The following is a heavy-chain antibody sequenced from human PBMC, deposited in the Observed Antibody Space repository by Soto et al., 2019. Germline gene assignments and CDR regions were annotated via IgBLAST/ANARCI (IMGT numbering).Heavy chain of an antibody. CDR2: IKGDESST. J-gene: IGHJ4*02. V-gene: IGHV3-74*01. Sequence: EVQLVESGGGLVQPGGSLRLSCAASGFTFSSYWMHWVRQAPGKGLVWVSRIKGDESSTSYADSVKGRFTISRDNAKNTLYLPMNSLRAEETAVYYCARGGSGTYLLDYWGQGTLVTVSS. CDR1: GFTFSSYW. CDR3: ARGGSGTYLLDY. D-gene: IGHD3-10*01.